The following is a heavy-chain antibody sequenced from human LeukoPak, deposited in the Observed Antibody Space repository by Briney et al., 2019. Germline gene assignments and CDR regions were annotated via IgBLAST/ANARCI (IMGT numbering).Heavy chain of an antibody. Sequence: GGSLRLSCAASGFTFSSYAMTWVRQAPGKGLEWVSAISGSGGSTYYADSVKGRFTISRDNSKNTLYLQMNSLRAEDTAVYYCAKGSVGAARLYYFDYWGQGTLVTVSA. CDR1: GFTFSSYA. V-gene: IGHV3-23*01. D-gene: IGHD6-6*01. CDR2: ISGSGGST. CDR3: AKGSVGAARLYYFDY. J-gene: IGHJ4*02.